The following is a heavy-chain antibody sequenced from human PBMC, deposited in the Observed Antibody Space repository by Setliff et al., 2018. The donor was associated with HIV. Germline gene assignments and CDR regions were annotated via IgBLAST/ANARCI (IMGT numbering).Heavy chain of an antibody. V-gene: IGHV4-39*01. CDR1: SGSISSNYY. CDR3: ARPALGIGGGAMFDS. Sequence: PSETLSLTCSVSSGSISSNYYWGWIRQPPGKGLEWIGNVHFSGRTYYNPSLKSRVTIHVATSQRQFFLRLSSVTAADTAVYYCARPALGIGGGAMFDSWGQGTLVTVSS. J-gene: IGHJ4*02. D-gene: IGHD3-3*01. CDR2: VHFSGRT.